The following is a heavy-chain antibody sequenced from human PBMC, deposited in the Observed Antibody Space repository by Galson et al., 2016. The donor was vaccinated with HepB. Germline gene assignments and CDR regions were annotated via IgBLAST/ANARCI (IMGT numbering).Heavy chain of an antibody. CDR2: IIPIFGAA. J-gene: IGHJ3*02. V-gene: IGHV1-69*13. CDR1: GGTFSNYG. D-gene: IGHD6-19*01. CDR3: ARDRSSGWFDSSDI. Sequence: SVKVSCKASGGTFSNYGISWARQAPGQGLEWMGGIIPIFGAANYEQKFQGRVTISADEATNTVYMELSSLTSEDTAVYYCARDRSSGWFDSSDIWGQGTMVTVSS.